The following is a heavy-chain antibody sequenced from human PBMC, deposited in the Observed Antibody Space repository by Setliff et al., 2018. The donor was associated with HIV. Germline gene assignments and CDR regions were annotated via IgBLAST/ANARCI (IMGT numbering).Heavy chain of an antibody. V-gene: IGHV6-1*01. CDR3: ARGSYGSVLL. Sequence: SQTLSLTCVISGDSVSSNSGSWNWIRQSPSRGLEWLGRTYYRSKWYFDYAVSVKSRISINPDTSKNQFSLQLSSVTPEDTAVYYCARGSYGSVLLWGQGTLVTVSS. J-gene: IGHJ4*02. CDR2: TYYRSKWYF. D-gene: IGHD6-19*01. CDR1: GDSVSSNSGS.